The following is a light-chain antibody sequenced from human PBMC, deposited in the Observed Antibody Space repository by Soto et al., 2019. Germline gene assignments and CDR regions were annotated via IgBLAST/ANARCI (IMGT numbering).Light chain of an antibody. V-gene: IGLV1-44*01. J-gene: IGLJ1*01. Sequence: QSVMTQPPSVSAAPGQRVTISCSGSSSNIGGNSVSWYQQLPGTAPKLLIYDDDKRPSGVPDRFSGSKSGTSASLAISGLQSEDEADYSCAAWDDSLNGFVFGSGTKVTVL. CDR3: AAWDDSLNGFV. CDR1: SSNIGGNS. CDR2: DDD.